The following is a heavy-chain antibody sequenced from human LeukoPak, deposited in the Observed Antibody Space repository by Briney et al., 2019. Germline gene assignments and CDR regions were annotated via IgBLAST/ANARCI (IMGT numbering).Heavy chain of an antibody. CDR2: ISGSSYYI. CDR1: GFTFSSYT. V-gene: IGHV3-21*01. CDR3: ARATRYSSSSNY. Sequence: GGSLRLSCAASGFTFSSYTVNWIRQAPGKGLEWVSSISGSSYYIYYADSVKGRFTISRDNSKNTLYLQMNSLRAEDTAVYYCARATRYSSSSNYWGQGTLVTVSS. J-gene: IGHJ4*02. D-gene: IGHD6-6*01.